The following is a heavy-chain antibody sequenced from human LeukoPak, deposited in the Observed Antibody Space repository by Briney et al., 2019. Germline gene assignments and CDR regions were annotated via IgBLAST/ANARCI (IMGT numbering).Heavy chain of an antibody. V-gene: IGHV3-48*01. D-gene: IGHD5-12*01. CDR3: ARLPVATITWAYYFDY. CDR1: GFSFSRYN. Sequence: PGGSLRLSCAASGFSFSRYNMNWVRQAPGKGLEWVAYITGSSSSIYYADSVKGRFTISRDNAKNSLYLQMNSLRAEDTAVYYCARLPVATITWAYYFDYWGQGTLVTVSS. J-gene: IGHJ4*02. CDR2: ITGSSSSI.